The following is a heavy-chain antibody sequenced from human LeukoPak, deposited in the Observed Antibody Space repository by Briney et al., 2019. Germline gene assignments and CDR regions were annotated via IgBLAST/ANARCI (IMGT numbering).Heavy chain of an antibody. Sequence: SQTLSLTCTVSGGSISSGSYYWSWIRQPAGKGLEWIGRIYTSGSTNYNPSLKSRVTISVDTSKNQFSLKMSSVTAADTAVYYCATYRPEQLDSYYYYYYMDVWGKGTTVTVSS. CDR2: IYTSGST. D-gene: IGHD6-6*01. CDR3: ATYRPEQLDSYYYYYYMDV. J-gene: IGHJ6*03. CDR1: GGSISSGSYY. V-gene: IGHV4-61*02.